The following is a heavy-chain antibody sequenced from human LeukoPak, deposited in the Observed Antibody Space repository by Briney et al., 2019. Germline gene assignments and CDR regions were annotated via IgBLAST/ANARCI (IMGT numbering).Heavy chain of an antibody. CDR3: AREPLGSRGYYPDY. V-gene: IGHV3-66*02. CDR2: IYSGGST. Sequence: GGSLRLSCAASGFTVSSNYMSWVRQAPGKGLEWVSVIYSGGSTYYADSVKGRFTISRDNSKNTLYLQMNSLRAEDTAVYYCAREPLGSRGYYPDYWGQGTLVTVSS. CDR1: GFTVSSNY. J-gene: IGHJ4*02. D-gene: IGHD3-22*01.